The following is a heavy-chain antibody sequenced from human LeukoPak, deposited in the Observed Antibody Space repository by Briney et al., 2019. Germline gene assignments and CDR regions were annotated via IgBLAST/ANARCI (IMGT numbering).Heavy chain of an antibody. D-gene: IGHD3-10*01. CDR2: ISGSGGST. Sequence: GESLRLSCAASGFTFSSYAMSWVRQAPGKGLEWVSAISGSGGSTYYADSVKGRFTISRDNSKNPLYLQMNSLRAEGTAVYYCAKGGLWFGELIDYWGQGTLVTVSS. J-gene: IGHJ4*02. CDR1: GFTFSSYA. V-gene: IGHV3-23*01. CDR3: AKGGLWFGELIDY.